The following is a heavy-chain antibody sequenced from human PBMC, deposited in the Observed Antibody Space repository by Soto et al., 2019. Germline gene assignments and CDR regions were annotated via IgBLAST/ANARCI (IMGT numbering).Heavy chain of an antibody. CDR3: AVSSSSDESWLDP. Sequence: ASVKVSCKASGYTFTSYYMHWVRQAPGQGLEWMGIINPSGGSTSYAQKFQGRVTMTRDTSTSTVYMELSSLRSEDTAVYYCAVSSSSDESWLDPWGKGTLVTVSS. CDR2: INPSGGST. V-gene: IGHV1-46*03. D-gene: IGHD6-6*01. J-gene: IGHJ5*02. CDR1: GYTFTSYY.